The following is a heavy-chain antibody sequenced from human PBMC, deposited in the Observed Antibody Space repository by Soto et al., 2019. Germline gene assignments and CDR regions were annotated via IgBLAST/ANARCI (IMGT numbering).Heavy chain of an antibody. J-gene: IGHJ6*03. Sequence: ASVKVSCKASGYTFTSYDINWVRQATGQGLEWMGWMNPNSGNTGYTQKFQGRVTMTRNTSISTAYMELSSLRSEDTAVYYCARRTGTHVYYYYDMDVWGKGTTVTVSS. D-gene: IGHD1-1*01. CDR3: ARRTGTHVYYYYDMDV. V-gene: IGHV1-8*02. CDR2: MNPNSGNT. CDR1: GYTFTSYD.